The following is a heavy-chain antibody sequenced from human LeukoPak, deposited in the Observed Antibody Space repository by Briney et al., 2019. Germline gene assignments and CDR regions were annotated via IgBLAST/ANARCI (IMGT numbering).Heavy chain of an antibody. CDR3: ALAPNSNWFDF. CDR1: GDSISSFY. Sequence: SETLSLTCSVSGDSISSFYWNWIRQPPGKRLEWSGNIDARGSSSCDPFLGSRVTISIDTSRKKFFLKLDSVTAADTAVYYCALAPNSNWFDFWGQGTLVTVSS. CDR2: IDARGSS. J-gene: IGHJ5*01. V-gene: IGHV4-4*08. D-gene: IGHD2-8*01.